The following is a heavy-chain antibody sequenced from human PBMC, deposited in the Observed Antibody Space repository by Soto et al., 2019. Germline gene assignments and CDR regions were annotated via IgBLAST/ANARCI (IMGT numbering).Heavy chain of an antibody. D-gene: IGHD5-12*01. J-gene: IGHJ6*02. CDR2: ISYDGSNK. Sequence: QVQLVESGGGVVQPGRSLRLSCAASGFTFSSYGMHWVRQAPGKGLEWVAVISYDGSNKYYADSVKGRFTISRDNSKNTLYLQMNSLRAEDTAVYYCAKDRAEMATIYYYGMDVWGQGTTVTVSS. CDR3: AKDRAEMATIYYYGMDV. V-gene: IGHV3-30*18. CDR1: GFTFSSYG.